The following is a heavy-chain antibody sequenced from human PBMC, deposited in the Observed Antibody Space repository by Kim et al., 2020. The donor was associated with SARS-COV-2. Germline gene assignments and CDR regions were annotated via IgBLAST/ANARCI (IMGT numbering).Heavy chain of an antibody. CDR2: ISTHGNII. CDR1: GFTLSDYY. J-gene: IGHJ4*02. Sequence: GGSLRLSCAASGFTLSDYYMTWIRRAPGEGLEWISYISTHGNIINYADSVKGRFTISRDKAKNSLYLQMNSLRAEDTAVYYCARVAYSSSWYLAYWGQGTVLTVSS. D-gene: IGHD6-13*01. CDR3: ARVAYSSSWYLAY. V-gene: IGHV3-11*01.